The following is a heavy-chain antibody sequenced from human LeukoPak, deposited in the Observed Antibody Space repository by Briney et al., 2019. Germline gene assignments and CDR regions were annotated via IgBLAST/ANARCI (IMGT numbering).Heavy chain of an antibody. D-gene: IGHD2-21*01. CDR1: GGSISIGGYY. J-gene: IGHJ4*02. CDR3: ARGFSGDPLDY. V-gene: IGHV4-31*03. Sequence: SQTLSLTCTVSGGSISIGGYYWSWIRQHPGKGLEWIGYIYYSGSTYYNPSLKSRVTISVDTSKNQFSLKLSSVTAADTAVYYCARGFSGDPLDYWGQGTLVTVSS. CDR2: IYYSGST.